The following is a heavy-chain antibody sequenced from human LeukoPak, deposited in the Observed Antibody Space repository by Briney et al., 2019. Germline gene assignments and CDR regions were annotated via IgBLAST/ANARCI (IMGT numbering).Heavy chain of an antibody. Sequence: PGGSLRLSCAASGFTFSSYSMNWVRQAPGKGLEWVSSISSSSSYIYYADSVKGRFTISRDNAKNSLYLQMNSLRAEDTAVYYCAKDWVLEDIVVVPAAMSDGDDYWGQGTLVTVSS. CDR3: AKDWVLEDIVVVPAAMSDGDDY. CDR2: ISSSSSYI. V-gene: IGHV3-21*01. J-gene: IGHJ4*02. D-gene: IGHD2-2*01. CDR1: GFTFSSYS.